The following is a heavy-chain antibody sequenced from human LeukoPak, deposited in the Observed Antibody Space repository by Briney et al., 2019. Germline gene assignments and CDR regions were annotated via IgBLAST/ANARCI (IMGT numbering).Heavy chain of an antibody. D-gene: IGHD6-13*01. CDR2: INPSGGST. V-gene: IGHV1-46*01. Sequence: ASVKVSRKASGYTFTSYYMHWVRQAPGQGLEWMGIINPSGGSTSYAQKFQGRVTMTRDMSTSTVYMELSSLRSEDTAVYYCAREAAAGNGYYYYMDVWGKGTTVTISS. J-gene: IGHJ6*03. CDR1: GYTFTSYY. CDR3: AREAAAGNGYYYYMDV.